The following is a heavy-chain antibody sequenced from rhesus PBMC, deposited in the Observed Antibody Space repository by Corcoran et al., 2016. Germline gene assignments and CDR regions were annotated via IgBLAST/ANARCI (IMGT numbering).Heavy chain of an antibody. CDR1: GYSTISNH. Sequence: QVQLQESGPGLVKPSETLSLTCAVSGYSTISNHWSWIRQPPGKGLEGIGYIYGSSESTYSNTSHKSRVTISTDTSTNQFSLKLSSVTAADTAVYYCARDALRTYCTGSGCYAYWGQGVLVTVSS. D-gene: IGHD2-21*01. CDR2: IYGSSEST. CDR3: ARDALRTYCTGSGCYAY. V-gene: IGHV4-147*01. J-gene: IGHJ4*01.